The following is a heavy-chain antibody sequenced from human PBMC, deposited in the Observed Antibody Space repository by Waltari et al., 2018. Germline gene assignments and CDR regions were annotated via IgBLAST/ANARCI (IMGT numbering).Heavy chain of an antibody. CDR3: ASYIAAARVFDY. CDR1: GGSISSSSYY. J-gene: IGHJ4*02. Sequence: QLQLQESGPGLVKPSETLSLTCTVSGGSISSSSYYWGWIRQPPGKGLEWIGSIYYSGSTYYNPSLKSRVTISVDTSKNQFSLKLSSVTAADTAVYYCASYIAAARVFDYWGQGTLVTVSS. D-gene: IGHD6-13*01. CDR2: IYYSGST. V-gene: IGHV4-39*07.